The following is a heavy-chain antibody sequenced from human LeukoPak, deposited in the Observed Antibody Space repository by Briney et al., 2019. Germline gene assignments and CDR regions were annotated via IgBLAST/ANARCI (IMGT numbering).Heavy chain of an antibody. CDR1: GYSISSGYY. V-gene: IGHV4-38-2*02. J-gene: IGHJ4*02. CDR3: ARAWNYYDSSGYFDY. Sequence: SETLSLTCTVSGYSISSGYYWGWIRQPPGKGLEWIGSIYHSGSTYYNPSLKSRVTISVNTSKNQFSLKLSSVTAADTAVYYCARAWNYYDSSGYFDYWGQGTLVTVSS. CDR2: IYHSGST. D-gene: IGHD3-22*01.